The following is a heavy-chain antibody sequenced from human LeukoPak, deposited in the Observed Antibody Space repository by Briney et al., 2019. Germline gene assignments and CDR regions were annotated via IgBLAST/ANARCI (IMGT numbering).Heavy chain of an antibody. CDR2: ISGSGGST. J-gene: IGHJ5*02. D-gene: IGHD3-3*01. Sequence: PGGSLRLSCAASGFTFSSYGMSWVRQAPGKGLEWVSLISGSGGSTYYADSVKGRFTISRDNSKNTLYLQMNSLGAEDTAVYYCAKEHDLWHEEGNWFDPWGQGTLVTVSS. V-gene: IGHV3-23*01. CDR3: AKEHDLWHEEGNWFDP. CDR1: GFTFSSYG.